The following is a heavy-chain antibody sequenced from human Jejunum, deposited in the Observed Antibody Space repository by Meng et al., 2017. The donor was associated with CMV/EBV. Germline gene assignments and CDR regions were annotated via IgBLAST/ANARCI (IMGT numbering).Heavy chain of an antibody. CDR2: LNPNSGDT. Sequence: KTSGYTFTGYYMHWVRQAPGQGPEWMGWLNPNSGDTTYAQQFQGRVTMTRDTSISTAYMELSSLRSDDTAVYYCATSSSGFDFWTDNWGQGTLVTVSS. V-gene: IGHV1-2*02. CDR1: GYTFTGYY. D-gene: IGHD5-12*01. CDR3: ATSSSGFDFWTDN. J-gene: IGHJ4*02.